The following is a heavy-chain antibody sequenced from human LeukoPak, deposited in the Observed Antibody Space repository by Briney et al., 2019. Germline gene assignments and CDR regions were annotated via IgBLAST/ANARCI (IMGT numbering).Heavy chain of an antibody. Sequence: ASVNVSCTASGYTFTAYYMHWVRQAPGQGLEWMGWINPNSGGTNYAQKFQGRVTMTRDTSISTAYMELSRLRSDDTAVYYCARTPGSWYFDLWGRGTLVTVSS. V-gene: IGHV1-2*02. CDR3: ARTPGSWYFDL. D-gene: IGHD1-26*01. CDR2: INPNSGGT. J-gene: IGHJ2*01. CDR1: GYTFTAYY.